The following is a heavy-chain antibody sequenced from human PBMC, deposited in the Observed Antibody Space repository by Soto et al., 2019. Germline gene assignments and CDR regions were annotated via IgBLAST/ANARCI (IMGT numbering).Heavy chain of an antibody. J-gene: IGHJ3*02. CDR2: ISGSGGST. CDR1: GFTFSSYA. V-gene: IGHV3-23*01. CDR3: AKDGMTYSSSWYLVTNDAFDI. Sequence: GGSLRLSCAASGFTFSSYAISWVRQAPGKGLEWVSAISGSGGSTYYADSVKGRFTISRDNSKNTLYLQMNSLRAEDTAVYYCAKDGMTYSSSWYLVTNDAFDIWGQGTMVTVSS. D-gene: IGHD6-13*01.